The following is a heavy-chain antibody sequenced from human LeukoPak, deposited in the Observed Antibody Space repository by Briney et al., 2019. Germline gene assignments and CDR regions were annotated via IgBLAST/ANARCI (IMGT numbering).Heavy chain of an antibody. D-gene: IGHD6-19*01. CDR2: ISGSGGST. Sequence: PGGSLRLSCAASGFTFSSYAMSWVRQAPGKGLEWVSAISGSGGSTYYADSVKGRFTISRDNSKNTLYLQMNSLRAEDTAVYYCANELGLGIAVAGILNWFDPWGQGTLVTVSS. J-gene: IGHJ5*02. V-gene: IGHV3-23*01. CDR3: ANELGLGIAVAGILNWFDP. CDR1: GFTFSSYA.